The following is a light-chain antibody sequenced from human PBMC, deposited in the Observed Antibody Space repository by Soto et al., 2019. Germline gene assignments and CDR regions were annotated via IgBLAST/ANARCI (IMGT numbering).Light chain of an antibody. CDR2: AAS. V-gene: IGKV1-6*01. CDR3: LQDYNSLT. Sequence: AIQMTQSPSSLSASVGDRVTITCRASQGIRNDLGWYQQKPGKAPKLLIYAASSLQSGVPSRFSGSGSGTDFTLTISSLQPEDFAPYYCLQDYNSLTFGGGPKVEIK. J-gene: IGKJ4*01. CDR1: QGIRND.